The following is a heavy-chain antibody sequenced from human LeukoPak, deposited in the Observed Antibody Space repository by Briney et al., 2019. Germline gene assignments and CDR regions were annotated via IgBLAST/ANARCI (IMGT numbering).Heavy chain of an antibody. CDR1: GYTFTSYG. J-gene: IGHJ5*02. CDR3: ARETSDSYGLRGNWFDP. CDR2: ISAYNGHT. V-gene: IGHV1-18*01. D-gene: IGHD5-18*01. Sequence: ASVKVSFKASGYTFTSYGISWVRQAPGQGLEWMGWISAYNGHTNYAQKLQGRVTMTTDTSTSTAYMELRSLRSDDTAVYYCARETSDSYGLRGNWFDPWGQGTLVTVSS.